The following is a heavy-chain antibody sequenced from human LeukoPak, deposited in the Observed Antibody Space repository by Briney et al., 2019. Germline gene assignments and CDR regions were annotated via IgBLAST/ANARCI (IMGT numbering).Heavy chain of an antibody. V-gene: IGHV4-38-2*02. J-gene: IGHJ4*02. CDR2: ISHSGST. Sequence: PSETLSLTCTVSGYSISSGYDWSWIRQPPGKGLEWIGSISHSGSTSYYPSLKSRVTISVDTSNSQFSLKLSSVTAADTAVYYCARGLQLWSRDPFEYWGQGILVTVSS. D-gene: IGHD3-10*01. CDR3: ARGLQLWSRDPFEY. CDR1: GYSISSGYD.